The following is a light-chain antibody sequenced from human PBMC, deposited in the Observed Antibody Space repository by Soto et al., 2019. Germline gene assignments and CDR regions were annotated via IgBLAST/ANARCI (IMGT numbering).Light chain of an antibody. V-gene: IGKV1-39*01. CDR1: QSISIY. Sequence: DIQMTQSPSSLSASVGDRVTIACRASQSISIYLNWYQQKPGKAPKLLIYAASSLQSGVPSGFSGSGSGTDFTLTISSLRPEDFATYYCQQTYSVPYTFGRGTKLEIK. CDR2: AAS. CDR3: QQTYSVPYT. J-gene: IGKJ2*01.